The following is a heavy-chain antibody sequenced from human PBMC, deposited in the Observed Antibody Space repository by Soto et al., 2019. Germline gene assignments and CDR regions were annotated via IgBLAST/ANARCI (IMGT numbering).Heavy chain of an antibody. J-gene: IGHJ4*02. Sequence: PSETLSLTCTVSGGSISSYYWSWIRQPPGKGLEWIGYIYYSGSTNYNPSLKSRVTISVETSKNQFSLKLSSVTAADTAVYYCARVGYCSSTSCRPFDYWGQGTLVTVSS. CDR2: IYYSGST. CDR3: ARVGYCSSTSCRPFDY. D-gene: IGHD2-2*01. CDR1: GGSISSYY. V-gene: IGHV4-59*01.